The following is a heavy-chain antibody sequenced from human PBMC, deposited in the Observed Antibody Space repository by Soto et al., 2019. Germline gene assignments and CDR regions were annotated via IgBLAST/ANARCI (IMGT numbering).Heavy chain of an antibody. D-gene: IGHD3-3*01. CDR3: ARDVGLQHDTGYYDFWSGKNNWFDP. CDR2: ISYSGST. CDR1: GGSISGHY. Sequence: PWETLSLTCTVSGGSISGHYWSWIRQPPGKGLQYIGYISYSGSTNYNPSLKSRVTISVDTSNNQFSLRLSSVTAADTAVYYCARDVGLQHDTGYYDFWSGKNNWFDPWGQGILVTVSS. V-gene: IGHV4-59*11. J-gene: IGHJ5*02.